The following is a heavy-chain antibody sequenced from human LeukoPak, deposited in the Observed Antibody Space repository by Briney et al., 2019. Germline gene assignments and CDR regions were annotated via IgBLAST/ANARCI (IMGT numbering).Heavy chain of an antibody. Sequence: QSSETLSLTCAVYGGSFSGYYWSWIRQPPGKGLEWIGEINHSGSTNYNPSLKSRVTISVDTSKNQFSLKLSSVTAADTAVYYCARDSVVRGGSLLYYGMDVWGQGTTVTVSS. CDR1: GGSFSGYY. V-gene: IGHV4-34*01. CDR3: ARDSVVRGGSLLYYGMDV. D-gene: IGHD3-10*01. CDR2: INHSGST. J-gene: IGHJ6*02.